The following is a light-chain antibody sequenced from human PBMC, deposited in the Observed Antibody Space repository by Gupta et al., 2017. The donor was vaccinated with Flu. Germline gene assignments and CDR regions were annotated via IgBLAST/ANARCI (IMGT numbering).Light chain of an antibody. CDR2: GAS. Sequence: ASLSCRARQSVSSSYLAWYQQKPGQAPRLLIYGASSRATGIPDRCSGSGSGTDFTLTISRLEPEDVAVYYCQQYGSSHLYTFGQGTKLEIK. CDR3: QQYGSSHLYT. CDR1: QSVSSSY. V-gene: IGKV3-20*01. J-gene: IGKJ2*01.